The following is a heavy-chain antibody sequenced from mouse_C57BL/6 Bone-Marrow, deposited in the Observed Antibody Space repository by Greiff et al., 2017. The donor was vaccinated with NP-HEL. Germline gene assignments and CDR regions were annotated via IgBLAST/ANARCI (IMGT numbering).Heavy chain of an antibody. CDR2: ISNGGGST. Sequence: EVQGVESGGGLVQPGGSLKLSCAASGFTFSDYYMYWVRQTPEKRLEWVAYISNGGGSTYYPATVKGRFTISRDNAKNTLYLQMSRLKSEDTAMYYCARELGGYPAWFAYWGQGTLVTVSA. CDR3: ARELGGYPAWFAY. D-gene: IGHD2-2*01. V-gene: IGHV5-12*01. CDR1: GFTFSDYY. J-gene: IGHJ3*01.